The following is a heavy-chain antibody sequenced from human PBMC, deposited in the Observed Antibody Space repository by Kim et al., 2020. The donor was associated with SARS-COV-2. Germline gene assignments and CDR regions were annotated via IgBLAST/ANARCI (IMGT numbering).Heavy chain of an antibody. Sequence: SVKVSCKASGGTFSSYAISWVRQAPGQGLEWMGGIIPIFGTANYAQKFQGRVTITADESTSTAYMELSSLRSEDTAVYYCARDLTGNDAFDIWGQGTMVTVSS. CDR1: GGTFSSYA. V-gene: IGHV1-69*13. CDR2: IIPIFGTA. D-gene: IGHD1-20*01. CDR3: ARDLTGNDAFDI. J-gene: IGHJ3*02.